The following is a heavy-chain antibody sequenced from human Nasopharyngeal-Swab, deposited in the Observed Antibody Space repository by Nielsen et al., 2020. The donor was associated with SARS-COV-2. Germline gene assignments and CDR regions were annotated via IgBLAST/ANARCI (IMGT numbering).Heavy chain of an antibody. J-gene: IGHJ1*01. Sequence: GESLKISCAASGFTFSSYSVNWVRQAPGKGLEWVSSISSSSSYIYYADSVKGRFTISRDNAKNSLYLQMNSLRAEDTAVYYCARVTGTPEYFQHWGQGTLVTVFS. CDR1: GFTFSSYS. CDR3: ARVTGTPEYFQH. D-gene: IGHD3-10*01. CDR2: ISSSSSYI. V-gene: IGHV3-21*01.